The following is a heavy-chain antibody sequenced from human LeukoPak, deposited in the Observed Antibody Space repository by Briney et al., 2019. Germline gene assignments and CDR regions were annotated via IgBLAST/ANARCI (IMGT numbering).Heavy chain of an antibody. CDR2: IYTSGST. CDR1: GGSISIGTYY. V-gene: IGHV4-61*02. CDR3: ARHSRDVLRYFDWLPPSFDY. D-gene: IGHD3-9*01. J-gene: IGHJ4*02. Sequence: KTSETLSLTCTVSGGSISIGTYYWSWIRQPAGKGLEWIGRIYTSGSTNYNPSLKSRVTISLETSKNQFSLKLSSVTAADTAVYYCARHSRDVLRYFDWLPPSFDYWGQGTLVTVSS.